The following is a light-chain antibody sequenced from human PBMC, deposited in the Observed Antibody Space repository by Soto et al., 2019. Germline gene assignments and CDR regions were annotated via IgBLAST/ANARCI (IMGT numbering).Light chain of an antibody. J-gene: IGLJ1*01. CDR2: GNS. Sequence: QSVLTQPPSVSGAPGQRVTISCTGSSSNIGAGYDVHWYQQLPGTAPKLLIYGNSNRPSGVPDRFSGSKSGTSASLAITGLQAEDEADYYCQSYDSSLSGSVFGNGDQGHRP. CDR1: SSNIGAGYD. CDR3: QSYDSSLSGSV. V-gene: IGLV1-40*01.